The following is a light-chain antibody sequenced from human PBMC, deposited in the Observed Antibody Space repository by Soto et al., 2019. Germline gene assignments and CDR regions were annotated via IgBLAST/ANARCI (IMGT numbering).Light chain of an antibody. CDR1: SSNIGSNT. Sequence: QSVLTQPPSASGTPGQRVIISCSGSSSNIGSNTVNWYQQVPGTAPKLLIYSNNQRPSGVPDRFSGSKSGTSASLAISGLQSEDEADYYCAAWDDSLNGHVFGTGTKVTVL. V-gene: IGLV1-44*01. CDR3: AAWDDSLNGHV. J-gene: IGLJ1*01. CDR2: SNN.